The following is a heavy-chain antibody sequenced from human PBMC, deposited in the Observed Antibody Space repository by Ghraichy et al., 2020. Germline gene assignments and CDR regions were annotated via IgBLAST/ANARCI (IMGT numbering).Heavy chain of an antibody. D-gene: IGHD3-3*01. Sequence: ASVKVSCKASGYTFTSYDINWVRQATGQGLEWMGWMNPNSGNTGYAQKFQGRVTMTRNTSISTAYMELSSLRSEDTAVYYCARSFWSGYYSWFDPWGQGTLVTVSS. J-gene: IGHJ5*02. CDR2: MNPNSGNT. CDR3: ARSFWSGYYSWFDP. CDR1: GYTFTSYD. V-gene: IGHV1-8*01.